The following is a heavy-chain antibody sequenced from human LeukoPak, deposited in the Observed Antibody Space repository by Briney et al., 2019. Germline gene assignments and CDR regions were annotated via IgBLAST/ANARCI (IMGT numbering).Heavy chain of an antibody. CDR1: GYSFTYYY. V-gene: IGHV1-2*02. CDR2: INPNNGGT. CDR3: ARADRLDGSPYLIGP. D-gene: IGHD1-26*01. Sequence: ASVKVSCKTSGYSFTYYYMHWVRQAPGQGLEWMGWINPNNGGTSTAQKFQGRITMTRDTSITTVYMEVSWLTSDDTAIYYCARADRLDGSPYLIGPWGQRTLVTVSS. J-gene: IGHJ5*02.